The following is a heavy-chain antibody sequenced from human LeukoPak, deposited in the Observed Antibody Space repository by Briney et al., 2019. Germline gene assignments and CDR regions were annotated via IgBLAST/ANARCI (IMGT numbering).Heavy chain of an antibody. CDR2: ITPNSGGT. CDR1: GYSFTDYY. CDR3: AKQEGLLWIGELVDFDY. J-gene: IGHJ4*02. D-gene: IGHD3-10*01. V-gene: IGHV1-2*02. Sequence: GASVKVSCKASGYSFTDYYINWVRQAPGQGLEWMGWITPNSGGTNYAQKFQGRVTMTRDTSISTAYMELSSLRSDDTAVYYCAKQEGLLWIGELVDFDYWGQGTLVIVSS.